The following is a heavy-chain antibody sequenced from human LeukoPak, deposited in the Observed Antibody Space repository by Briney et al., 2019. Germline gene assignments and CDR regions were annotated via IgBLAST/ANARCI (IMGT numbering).Heavy chain of an antibody. CDR3: ASGDPDINSHFDY. J-gene: IGHJ4*02. CDR1: GFRFSSYA. CDR2: ISYDGSNK. Sequence: PGGSLRLSCAASGFRFSSYAVHWVRQAPGKGLEWVAVISYDGSNKYYVDSVKGRFTISRDNSKSTLYLQMNSLRAEDTAVYYCASGDPDINSHFDYWGQGTLVTVPS. D-gene: IGHD2-15*01. V-gene: IGHV3-30*04.